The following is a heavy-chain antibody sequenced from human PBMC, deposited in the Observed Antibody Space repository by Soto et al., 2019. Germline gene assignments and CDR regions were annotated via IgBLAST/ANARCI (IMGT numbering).Heavy chain of an antibody. CDR1: GGTFSSDT. V-gene: IGHV1-69*08. D-gene: IGHD3-10*01. CDR3: ARSYYFGTGTGYMDV. CDR2: IIPMLVTA. Sequence: QVQLVQSGPEVEKPGSSVKVSCKASGGTFSSDTISWVRQAPGQGLEWMGRIIPMLVTANYAQKFQGRVTITADKSTSTAYMELSSLRSEDTAAYFCARSYYFGTGTGYMDVWGKGTTVSVSS. J-gene: IGHJ6*03.